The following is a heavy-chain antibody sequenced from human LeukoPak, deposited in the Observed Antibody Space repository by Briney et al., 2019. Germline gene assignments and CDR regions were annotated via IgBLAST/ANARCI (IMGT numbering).Heavy chain of an antibody. CDR2: ISSSGSTV. CDR1: GCTFSSYE. J-gene: IGHJ4*02. Sequence: PGGSLRLSCAASGCTFSSYEMNWVRQAPGKGLEWVSYISSSGSTVYYADSVKGRFTISGDNAKSSRYLQMNSLRAEDTAVYYCASPTHDYWGQGTLVTVSS. CDR3: ASPTHDY. V-gene: IGHV3-48*03.